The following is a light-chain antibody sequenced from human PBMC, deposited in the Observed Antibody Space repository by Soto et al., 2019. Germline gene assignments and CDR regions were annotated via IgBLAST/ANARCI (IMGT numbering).Light chain of an antibody. CDR3: QQRSNWPPIT. CDR1: QSVSSY. V-gene: IGKV3-11*01. J-gene: IGKJ5*01. Sequence: EIVLTQSPVTLSLSPGERATLSCRASQSVSSYFAWYQQKPGQAPRLLIYDASNRATGIPARFSSSGSGTDFSLTIINLEPEDFAVYYCQQRSNWPPITFGQGTRVEIK. CDR2: DAS.